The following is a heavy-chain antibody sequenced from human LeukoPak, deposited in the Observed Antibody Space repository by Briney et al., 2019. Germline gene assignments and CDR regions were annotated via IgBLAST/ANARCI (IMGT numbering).Heavy chain of an antibody. CDR1: GGSISSGGYY. J-gene: IGHJ5*02. CDR3: AGGFDFWSGNGWFDP. CDR2: IYYSGST. Sequence: SETLSLTCIVSGGSISSGGYYWSWIRQHPGKGLEWIGYIYYSGSTYYNPSLKSRVAISIDTSKNQFSLKLSSVTAADTAVYYCAGGFDFWSGNGWFDPWGQGTLVTVSS. D-gene: IGHD3-3*01. V-gene: IGHV4-31*03.